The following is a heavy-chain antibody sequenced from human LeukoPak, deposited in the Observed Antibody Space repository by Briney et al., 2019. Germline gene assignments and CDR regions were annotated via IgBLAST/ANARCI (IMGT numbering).Heavy chain of an antibody. V-gene: IGHV1-24*01. D-gene: IGHD3-22*01. J-gene: IGHJ4*02. CDR1: GYTLTELS. CDR2: FDPEDGET. CDR3: ATDQPSITMIVVGYY. Sequence: ASVKVSCKVSGYTLTELSMHWVRQAPGKGLEWMGGFDPEDGETIYEQKFQGRVTMTEDTSTDTAYMELSSLRSEDTAVYYCATDQPSITMIVVGYYWGQGTLVTVSS.